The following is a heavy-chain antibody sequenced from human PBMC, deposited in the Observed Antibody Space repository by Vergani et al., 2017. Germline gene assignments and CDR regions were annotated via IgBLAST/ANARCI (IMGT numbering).Heavy chain of an antibody. V-gene: IGHV6-1*01. CDR1: GDRVSNKSAS. Sequence: QVQLHQSGPGLVKPSHTLSLTCAISGDRVSNKSASWNWIRQSPSRGLEWLGRTYFMSKWYNDYAASVKSRMTINTDTSKNLFSLQLQSVTTEDTAVYYCARGDIALKVDGANYIDIWGKGTTVTVSS. CDR3: ARGDIALKVDGANYIDI. CDR2: TYFMSKWYN. J-gene: IGHJ6*03. D-gene: IGHD3-22*01.